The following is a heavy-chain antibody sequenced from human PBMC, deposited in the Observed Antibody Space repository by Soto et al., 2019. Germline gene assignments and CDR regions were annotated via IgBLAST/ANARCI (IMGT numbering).Heavy chain of an antibody. CDR1: GFSFSTYA. CDR3: AKELRTSTNYYYGMDV. J-gene: IGHJ6*02. D-gene: IGHD1-26*01. V-gene: IGHV3-23*01. CDR2: ISAPGGST. Sequence: EAQLLESGGGLVQPGGSLRLSCAASGFSFSTYAMSWVRQAPGKGLEWVSVISAPGGSTFYADSVKGRFTVSRDNSRNTLYLQMISLRVEDTALYYCAKELRTSTNYYYGMDVWGQGTTVTVSS.